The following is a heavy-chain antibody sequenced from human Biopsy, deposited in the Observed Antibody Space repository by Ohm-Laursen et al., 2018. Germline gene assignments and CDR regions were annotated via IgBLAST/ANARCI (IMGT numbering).Heavy chain of an antibody. J-gene: IGHJ3*01. V-gene: IGHV4-34*01. Sequence: SDTLSLTCAVDGGSFSGYDWTWIRQPPGKGLEWVGEFSHTGTTIYNPSLKSRLTISVDKSKSHFPLRLTSVTAADTATYFCARGPYGDNAGAFDVWGQGTVVTVSS. CDR1: GGSFSGYD. D-gene: IGHD4/OR15-4a*01. CDR2: FSHTGTT. CDR3: ARGPYGDNAGAFDV.